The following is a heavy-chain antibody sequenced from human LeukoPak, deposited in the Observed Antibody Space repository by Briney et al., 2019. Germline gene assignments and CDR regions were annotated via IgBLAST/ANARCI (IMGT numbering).Heavy chain of an antibody. J-gene: IGHJ5*02. CDR1: GGSISSYY. Sequence: SETLSLTCTVSGGSISSYYWSWIRQPAGKGLEWIGRIYTSGSTNYNPSLKSRVTISVDTSKNQFSLKLSSVTAADTAVYYCARDYSVLLWFGEYTPGLPVYNWFDPWGQGTLVTVSS. D-gene: IGHD3-10*01. CDR3: ARDYSVLLWFGEYTPGLPVYNWFDP. CDR2: IYTSGST. V-gene: IGHV4-4*07.